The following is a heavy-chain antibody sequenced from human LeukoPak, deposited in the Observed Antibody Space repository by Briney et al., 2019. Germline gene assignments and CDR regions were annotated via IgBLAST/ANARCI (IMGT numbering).Heavy chain of an antibody. CDR1: GFTFSSYS. D-gene: IGHD5-18*01. CDR3: AKGSGRGYSYGLEY. J-gene: IGHJ4*02. V-gene: IGHV3-21*01. CDR2: ISSSSSYI. Sequence: PGGSLRLSCAASGFTFSSYSMNWVRQAPGKGLEWVSSISSSSSYIYYADSVKGRFTISRDNAKNSLYLQMNSLRAEDTAVYYCAKGSGRGYSYGLEYWGQGTLVTVSS.